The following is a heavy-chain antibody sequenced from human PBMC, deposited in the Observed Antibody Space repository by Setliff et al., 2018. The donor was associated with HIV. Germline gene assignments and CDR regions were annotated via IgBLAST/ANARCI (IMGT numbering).Heavy chain of an antibody. J-gene: IGHJ4*02. V-gene: IGHV3-23*01. CDR2: ISAGGGNT. CDR3: ATTHHYARSGYYG. D-gene: IGHD3-22*01. Sequence: GGSLRLSCAASRFTSNTYAMNWVRQAPGNGLEWVSGISAGGGNTCYGDSVKGRFTISRDNSKNTLYLQMNSLRPEDRAVYYCATTHHYARSGYYGWGQGTLVTVSS. CDR1: RFTSNTYA.